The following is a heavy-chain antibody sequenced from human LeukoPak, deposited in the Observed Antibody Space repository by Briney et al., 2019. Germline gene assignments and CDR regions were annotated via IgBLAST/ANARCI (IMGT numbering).Heavy chain of an antibody. CDR3: ARDGTYSSSWTHYYYYYMDV. CDR1: GGSVSSGSYY. V-gene: IGHV4-61*01. Sequence: RPSETLSLTCTGSGGSVSSGSYYWSWIRQPPGKGLELIGYIYYSGSTNYNPSLKSRVTISVDTSKNQFSLKLSSVTAADTAVYYCARDGTYSSSWTHYYYYYMDVWGKGTTVTVSS. D-gene: IGHD6-13*01. CDR2: IYYSGST. J-gene: IGHJ6*03.